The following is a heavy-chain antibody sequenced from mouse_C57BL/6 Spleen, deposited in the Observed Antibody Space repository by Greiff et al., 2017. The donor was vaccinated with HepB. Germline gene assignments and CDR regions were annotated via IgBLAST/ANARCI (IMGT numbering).Heavy chain of an antibody. J-gene: IGHJ3*01. CDR3: AIVGYLDWFAY. CDR2: INPSSGYT. CDR1: GYTFTSYW. V-gene: IGHV1-7*01. Sequence: QVQLQQSGAELAKPGASVKLSCKASGYTFTSYWMHWVKQRPGQGLEWIGYINPSSGYTKYNQKFKDQATLTADKSSSTAYMQLSSLTCEDSAVYYCAIVGYLDWFAYWGQGTLVTVSA. D-gene: IGHD2-2*01.